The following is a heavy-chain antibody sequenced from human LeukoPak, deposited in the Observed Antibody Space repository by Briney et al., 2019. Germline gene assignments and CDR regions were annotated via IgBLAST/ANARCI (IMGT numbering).Heavy chain of an antibody. V-gene: IGHV3-13*01. CDR3: VRDPSGWGMDV. J-gene: IGHJ6*02. CDR1: GFTFSTYD. D-gene: IGHD3-22*01. CDR2: IGKGGDT. Sequence: GGSLRPSCVASGFTFSTYDMHWVSHAARNCREWVSDIGKGGDTHYAGSVKGRFTISRDNAKNSLYLQMNSLRPGDTAVYYCVRDPSGWGMDVWGQGTTVTVSS.